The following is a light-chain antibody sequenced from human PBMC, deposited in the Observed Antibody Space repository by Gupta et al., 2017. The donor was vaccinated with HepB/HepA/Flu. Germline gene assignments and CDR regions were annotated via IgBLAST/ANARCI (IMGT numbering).Light chain of an antibody. Sequence: DIQMTQSPSSLSASVGDRVTITCRASQNINNFLNWYQQEPGRAPHLLIYAASTLQSGVPSRFSGSGSGTEFTLTISSLQLEDFGTYFCQQSFSRPRTFGQGTKVEI. V-gene: IGKV1-39*01. CDR1: QNINNF. CDR2: AAS. J-gene: IGKJ1*01. CDR3: QQSFSRPRT.